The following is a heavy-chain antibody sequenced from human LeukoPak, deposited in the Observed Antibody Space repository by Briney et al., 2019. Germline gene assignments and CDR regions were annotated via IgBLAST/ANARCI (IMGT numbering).Heavy chain of an antibody. Sequence: LTGRSLRLSCAASGFTFSSYGMHWVRQAPGKGLEWVAVISYDGSNKYYADSVKGRFTISRDNSKNTLYLQMNSLRAEDTAVYYCAKEQFLEWLFSPQTQGVGFDYWGQGTLVTVSS. CDR2: ISYDGSNK. V-gene: IGHV3-30*18. J-gene: IGHJ4*02. CDR3: AKEQFLEWLFSPQTQGVGFDY. CDR1: GFTFSSYG. D-gene: IGHD3-3*01.